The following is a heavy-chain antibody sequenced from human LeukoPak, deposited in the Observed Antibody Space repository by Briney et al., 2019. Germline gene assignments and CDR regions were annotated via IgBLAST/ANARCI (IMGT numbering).Heavy chain of an antibody. V-gene: IGHV3-21*03. D-gene: IGHD1-26*01. CDR1: GFTFSSYS. J-gene: IGHJ1*01. CDR3: TTELAVGALRH. CDR2: ISSSSSYI. Sequence: GGSLRLSFAASGFTFSSYSMNWVRQAPGKGLEWVSSISSSSSYIYYADSVKGRFTISRDNAKNSLYLQMNSLRAEDTAVYYCTTELAVGALRHWGQGTLVTVSS.